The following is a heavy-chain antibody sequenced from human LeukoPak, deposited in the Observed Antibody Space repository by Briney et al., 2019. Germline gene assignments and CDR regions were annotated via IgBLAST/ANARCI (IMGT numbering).Heavy chain of an antibody. V-gene: IGHV4-59*11. Sequence: SETLSLTCSVSGGPISRHYWSWIRQPPGKGLEWIGYIYHSGSAYYNPSLKSRVTISVDRSKNQFSLKLSSVTAADTAVYYCARDRVSAEYSSSWSPTFDYWGQGTLVTVSS. CDR2: IYHSGSA. J-gene: IGHJ4*02. CDR3: ARDRVSAEYSSSWSPTFDY. CDR1: GGPISRHY. D-gene: IGHD6-13*01.